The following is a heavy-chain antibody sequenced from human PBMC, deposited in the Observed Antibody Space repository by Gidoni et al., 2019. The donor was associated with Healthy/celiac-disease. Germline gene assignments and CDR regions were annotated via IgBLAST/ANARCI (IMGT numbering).Heavy chain of an antibody. D-gene: IGHD1-26*01. CDR2: INHSGST. V-gene: IGHV4-34*01. J-gene: IGHJ4*02. CDR3: ARGWTFSVGAGNSFDY. CDR1: GGSFSGYY. Sequence: QVQLQQWGAGLLKPSETLSLTCAVYGGSFSGYYWRWIRQPPGKGLEWIGEINHSGSTNYNPSLKSRVTISVDTSKNQFSLKLSSVTAADTAVYYCARGWTFSVGAGNSFDYWGQGTLVTVSS.